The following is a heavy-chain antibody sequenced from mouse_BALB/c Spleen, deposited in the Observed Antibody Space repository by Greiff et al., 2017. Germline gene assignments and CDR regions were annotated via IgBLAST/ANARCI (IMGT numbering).Heavy chain of an antibody. V-gene: IGHV5-6-4*01. J-gene: IGHJ3*01. CDR3: TRERDGYDAAWFAY. CDR1: GFTFSSYT. Sequence: EVHLVESGGGLVKPGGSLKLSCAASGFTFSSYTMSWVRQTPEKRLEWVATISSGGSYTYYPDSVKGRFTISRDNAKNTLYLQMSSLKSEDTAMYYCTRERDGYDAAWFAYWGQGTLVTVSA. CDR2: ISSGGSYT. D-gene: IGHD2-2*01.